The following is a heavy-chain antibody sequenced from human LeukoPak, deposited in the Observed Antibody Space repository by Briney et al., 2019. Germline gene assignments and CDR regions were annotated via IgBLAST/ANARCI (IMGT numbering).Heavy chain of an antibody. J-gene: IGHJ5*02. CDR3: ARALLRYCSSTSCYWFDP. CDR1: GGTFSSYV. V-gene: IGHV1-69*13. Sequence: SVKVSCKASGGTFSSYVISWARQAPGQGLEWMGGIIPIFGTANYAQKFQGRVTITADESTSTAYMELSSLRSEDTAVYYCARALLRYCSSTSCYWFDPWGQGTLVTVSS. CDR2: IIPIFGTA. D-gene: IGHD2-2*01.